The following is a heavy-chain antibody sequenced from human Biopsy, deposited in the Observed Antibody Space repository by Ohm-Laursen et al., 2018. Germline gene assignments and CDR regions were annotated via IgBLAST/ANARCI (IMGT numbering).Heavy chain of an antibody. Sequence: SVKVSCKVSGYTLTELSMHWVRQAPGKGLEWMGGFASENGKTVYAQNFQARVSMTEDTSTDTAYMELRSLRSEDTAVYYCAADINVWNVNYWGQGTQVTVSS. V-gene: IGHV1-24*01. D-gene: IGHD1-1*01. CDR2: FASENGKT. CDR1: GYTLTELS. CDR3: AADINVWNVNY. J-gene: IGHJ4*02.